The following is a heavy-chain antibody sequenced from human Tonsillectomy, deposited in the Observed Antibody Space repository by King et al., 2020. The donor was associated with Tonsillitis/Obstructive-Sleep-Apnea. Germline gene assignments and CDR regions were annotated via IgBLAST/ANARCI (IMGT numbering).Heavy chain of an antibody. V-gene: IGHV5-10-1*03. CDR3: ASTGYPYGSGNYFSNAMDV. J-gene: IGHJ6*02. D-gene: IGHD3-10*01. CDR1: GYSFTSYW. CDR2: IDPSDSYT. Sequence: VQLVESGAEVKKPGESLRISCKGSGYSFTSYWISWVRQMPGKGLEWMGRIDPSDSYTNYSPSFQGHVTISADKSITTAYLQWSSLKASDTAIYYCASTGYPYGSGNYFSNAMDVWGQGTTVTVSS.